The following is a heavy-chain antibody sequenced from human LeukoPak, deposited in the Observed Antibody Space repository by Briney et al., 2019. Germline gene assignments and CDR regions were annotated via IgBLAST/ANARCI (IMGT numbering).Heavy chain of an antibody. D-gene: IGHD3-3*01. CDR2: IKQDGSEK. CDR1: GFTFSSYW. V-gene: IGHV3-7*01. CDR3: ALQNPKYYDFWSGYLEYFQH. Sequence: GGSLRLSCAASGFTFSSYWMSWVRQAPGKGLEWVANIKQDGSEKYYVDSVKGRFTISRDNAKNSLYLQMNSLRAEDTAVYYCALQNPKYYDFWSGYLEYFQHWGQGTLVTVSS. J-gene: IGHJ1*01.